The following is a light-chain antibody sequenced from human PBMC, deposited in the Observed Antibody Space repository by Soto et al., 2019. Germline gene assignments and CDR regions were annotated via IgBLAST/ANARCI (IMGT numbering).Light chain of an antibody. V-gene: IGKV3-15*01. CDR2: GAS. CDR1: QSISTK. Sequence: EIVMTESPATLSVSPGARATLSCRASQSISTKLARYPQKPVQAPRVLIYGASTMSTGIPARLSGGVSGTLSTLTIGSLPSENFAVYHCQHYNDWPRTWTFGQGTMVESK. CDR3: QHYNDWPRTWT. J-gene: IGKJ1*01.